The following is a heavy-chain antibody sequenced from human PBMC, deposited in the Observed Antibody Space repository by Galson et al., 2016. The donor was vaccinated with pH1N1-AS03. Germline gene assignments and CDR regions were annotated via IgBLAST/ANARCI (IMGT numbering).Heavy chain of an antibody. D-gene: IGHD3-16*01. Sequence: SLRLSCAASGFTLRNYWMHWVRQAPGGGLEWVSRINTDETKTYYADSVEGRFAISRDIAKNTVYLQMNSLGPEDTAVYYCARGILGDAVGLDSWGQGTLVTVSS. V-gene: IGHV3-74*01. CDR2: INTDETKT. CDR3: ARGILGDAVGLDS. J-gene: IGHJ4*02. CDR1: GFTLRNYW.